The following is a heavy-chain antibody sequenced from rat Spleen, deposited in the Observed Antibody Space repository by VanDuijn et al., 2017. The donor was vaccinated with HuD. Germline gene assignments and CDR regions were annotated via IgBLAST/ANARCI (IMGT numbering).Heavy chain of an antibody. J-gene: IGHJ2*01. CDR2: ISTGDDDT. CDR1: GFNFNDYW. D-gene: IGHD3-7*01. Sequence: EVLLVESGGGSVQPGRSLKLSCAASGFNFNDYWMGWVRQAPTKGLEWVASISTGDDDTYYRDSVKGRFTISSDDEENTLYLQMDSLRSEDTATYYCATEVRELGYWGQGVMVTVSS. CDR3: ATEVRELGY. V-gene: IGHV5S13*01.